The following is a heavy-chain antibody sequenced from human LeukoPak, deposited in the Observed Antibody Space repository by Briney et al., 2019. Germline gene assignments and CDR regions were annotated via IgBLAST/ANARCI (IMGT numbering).Heavy chain of an antibody. V-gene: IGHV1-18*01. Sequence: ASVKVSFKASGYTFTSYGISWVRQAPGQGLEWMGWISAYNGNTNYAQKLQGRVTMTTDTSTSTAYMELRSLRSYATGVYYCARDRQLVLGGTDYWGQGILVTVSS. J-gene: IGHJ4*02. D-gene: IGHD6-13*01. CDR3: ARDRQLVLGGTDY. CDR1: GYTFTSYG. CDR2: ISAYNGNT.